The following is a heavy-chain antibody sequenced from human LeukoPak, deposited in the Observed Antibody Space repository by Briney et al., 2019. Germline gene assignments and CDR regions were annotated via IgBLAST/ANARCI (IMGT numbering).Heavy chain of an antibody. CDR3: ASGLSWLVRGDYYYGMDV. CDR2: ISSSSSYI. J-gene: IGHJ6*02. D-gene: IGHD6-19*01. CDR1: GFTFSSYS. Sequence: PGGSLRLSCAASGFTFSSYSMNWVRQAPGKGLEWVSSISSSSSYIYYADSVKGRFTISRDNAKNSLYLQMNSLRAEDTAVYYCASGLSWLVRGDYYYGMDVWGQGTTVTVSS. V-gene: IGHV3-21*01.